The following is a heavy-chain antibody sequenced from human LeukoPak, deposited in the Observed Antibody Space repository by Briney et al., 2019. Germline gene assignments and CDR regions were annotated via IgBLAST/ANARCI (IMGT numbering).Heavy chain of an antibody. CDR1: GFTFSSYA. CDR2: ISYDGSNK. J-gene: IGHJ6*03. D-gene: IGHD2-2*02. V-gene: IGHV3-30*01. Sequence: GGSLRLSCAASGFTFSSYAMHWVRQAPGKGPEWVAVISYDGSNKYYADSVKGRFTISRDNSKNTLYLQMNSLRAEDTAVYYCARSWGYCSSTSCYTAVRDYYYYYMDVWGKGTTVTVYS. CDR3: ARSWGYCSSTSCYTAVRDYYYYYMDV.